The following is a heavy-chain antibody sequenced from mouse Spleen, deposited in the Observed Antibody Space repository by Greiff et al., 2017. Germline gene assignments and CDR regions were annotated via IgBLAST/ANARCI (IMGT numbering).Heavy chain of an antibody. Sequence: VQLQQSGPELVKPGASVKISCKASGYTFTDYYMNWVKQSPGKSLEWIGDINPNNGGTSYNQKFKGKATLTVDTSSSTDYMELRSLTSEDSAVYYCARRMGYSNYGYFGYWGQSTPLQVSS. CDR3: ARRMGYSNYGYFGY. CDR1: GYTFTDYY. J-gene: IGHJ2*01. D-gene: IGHD2-5*01. V-gene: IGHV1-26*01. CDR2: INPNNGGT.